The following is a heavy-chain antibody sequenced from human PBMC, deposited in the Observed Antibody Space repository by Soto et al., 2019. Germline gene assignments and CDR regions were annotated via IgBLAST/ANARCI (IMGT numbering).Heavy chain of an antibody. CDR1: GFTFSSCA. CDR2: ISGSGGST. Sequence: GGSLRLSCAASGFTFSSCAMSWVRQAPGKGLEWVSAISGSGGSTYYADSVKGRFTISRDNSKNTLYLQMNSLRAEDTAVYYCAKDNGDFGVVGHIDYWGQGTLVTVSS. V-gene: IGHV3-23*01. D-gene: IGHD3-3*01. J-gene: IGHJ4*02. CDR3: AKDNGDFGVVGHIDY.